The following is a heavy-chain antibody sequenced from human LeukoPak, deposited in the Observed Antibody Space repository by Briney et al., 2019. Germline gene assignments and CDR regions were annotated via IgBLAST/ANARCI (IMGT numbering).Heavy chain of an antibody. Sequence: SVKVSCKASGGTFSSYAISWVRQAPGQGLEWMGGIIPIFGTANYAQKFRGRVTITADESTSTAYMELGSLRSEDTAVYYCARDVNWNDRVGVDYWGQGTLVTVSS. CDR3: ARDVNWNDRVGVDY. D-gene: IGHD1-20*01. V-gene: IGHV1-69*13. J-gene: IGHJ4*02. CDR2: IIPIFGTA. CDR1: GGTFSSYA.